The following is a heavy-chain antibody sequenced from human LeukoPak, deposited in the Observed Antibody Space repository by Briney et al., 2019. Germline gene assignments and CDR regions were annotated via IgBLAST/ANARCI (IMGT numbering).Heavy chain of an antibody. J-gene: IGHJ6*03. V-gene: IGHV4-39*01. CDR3: ARTTMVRGTYYMDV. CDR1: GFTFSSYW. CDR2: IYYSGST. D-gene: IGHD3-10*01. Sequence: PGGSLRLSCAASGFTFSSYWMSWVRQPPGKGLEWIGSIYYSGSTYYNPSLKSRVTISVDTSKNQFSLKLSSVTAADTAVYYCARTTMVRGTYYMDVWGKGTTVTIS.